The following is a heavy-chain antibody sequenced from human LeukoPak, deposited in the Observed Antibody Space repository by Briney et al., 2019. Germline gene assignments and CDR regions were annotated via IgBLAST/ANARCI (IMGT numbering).Heavy chain of an antibody. J-gene: IGHJ4*02. D-gene: IGHD2-2*01. CDR1: GFTFSRYG. CDR2: IHFYGSTK. CDR3: AKDQCTRTSCDGYPGY. Sequence: GGSLRLSCAASGFTFSRYGMHWVRQAPGKGLEWVAFIHFYGSTKYSGDSVKGRFTISRDNSKNTLYLQMNSLRPEDTAVYYCAKDQCTRTSCDGYPGYWGQGSLVTVSS. V-gene: IGHV3-30*02.